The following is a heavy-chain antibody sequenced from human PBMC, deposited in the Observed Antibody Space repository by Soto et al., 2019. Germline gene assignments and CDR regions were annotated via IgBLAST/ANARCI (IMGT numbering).Heavy chain of an antibody. CDR2: ISGSGGST. J-gene: IGHJ4*02. D-gene: IGHD6-13*01. CDR3: AKDPFIRSWTKYFDY. Sequence: LRLSCAASGFTFSSYAMSWVRQAPGKGLEWVSAISGSGGSTYYADSVKGRFTISRDNSKNTLYLQMNSLRAEDTAVYYCAKDPFIRSWTKYFDYWGQGTLVTVSS. CDR1: GFTFSSYA. V-gene: IGHV3-23*01.